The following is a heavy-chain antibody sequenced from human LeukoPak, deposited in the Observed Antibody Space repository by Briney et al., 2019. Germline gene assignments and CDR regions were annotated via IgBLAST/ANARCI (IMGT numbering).Heavy chain of an antibody. J-gene: IGHJ4*02. CDR1: GESFSGPY. Sequence: PSETLSLTCGVYGESFSGPYWSWIRQPPGKGLEWIGDINHSGSTYYNPSLKSRVTISVDTSKNQFSLKLSSVTAADTAVYYCARYHSGYDDYWGQGTLVTVSS. V-gene: IGHV4-34*01. D-gene: IGHD5-12*01. CDR2: INHSGST. CDR3: ARYHSGYDDY.